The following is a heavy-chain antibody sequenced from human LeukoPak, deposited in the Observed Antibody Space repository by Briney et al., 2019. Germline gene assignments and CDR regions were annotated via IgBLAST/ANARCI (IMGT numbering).Heavy chain of an antibody. V-gene: IGHV3-33*01. CDR2: IWYDGSNK. D-gene: IGHD5-12*01. Sequence: GGSLRLSCAASGFTFSSYGMHWVRQAPGKGLEWVAVIWYDGSNKYYADSVKGRFTISRDNSKNTLYLQMNSLRAEDTAVYYCARGGDSGYGGEVHNFDYWGQGTLVTVSS. CDR3: ARGGDSGYGGEVHNFDY. CDR1: GFTFSSYG. J-gene: IGHJ4*02.